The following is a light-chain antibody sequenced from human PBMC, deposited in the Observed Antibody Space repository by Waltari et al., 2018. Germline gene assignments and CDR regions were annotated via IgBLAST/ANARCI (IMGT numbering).Light chain of an antibody. Sequence: DIQLTQAPSFLSASVGDRVTISCRASQGISSYLPWYQQRPGKAPKLLIYGASLLQSGVPPRFSGSGSGTDFTLTISSLQPEDSATYYCQQLNTYTRITFGQGTRLEIK. CDR1: QGISSY. CDR2: GAS. V-gene: IGKV1-9*01. J-gene: IGKJ5*01. CDR3: QQLNTYTRIT.